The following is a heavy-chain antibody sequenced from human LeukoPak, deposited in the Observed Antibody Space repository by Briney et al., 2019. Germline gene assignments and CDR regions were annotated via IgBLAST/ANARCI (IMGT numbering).Heavy chain of an antibody. J-gene: IGHJ6*03. V-gene: IGHV3-21*01. CDR1: GFTFGDYA. CDR2: ITTSSTYT. Sequence: PGRSLRLSCTTSGFTFGDYAMIWVRQAPGKGLEWVSSITTSSTYTFYADSVKGRFTISRDNAKNSLYLQMNSLRAEDTAVYYCARDPYSGSYGDSYYYYMDVWGKGTTVTISS. CDR3: ARDPYSGSYGDSYYYYMDV. D-gene: IGHD1-26*01.